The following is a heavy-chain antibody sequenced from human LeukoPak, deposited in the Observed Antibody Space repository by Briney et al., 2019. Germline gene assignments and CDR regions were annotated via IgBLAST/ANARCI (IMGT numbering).Heavy chain of an antibody. V-gene: IGHV4-4*02. Sequence: SETLSLTCAISGASISSTNWWIWVRQPPGKGLEWIGEMHHSGRTNYNPSLKSRITISVDKSKNQFFLKLSSVTAADTAVYYCARLPTGYPNWFDPWGQGSLVTVSS. CDR3: ARLPTGYPNWFDP. CDR1: GASISSTNW. CDR2: MHHSGRT. J-gene: IGHJ5*02. D-gene: IGHD3-9*01.